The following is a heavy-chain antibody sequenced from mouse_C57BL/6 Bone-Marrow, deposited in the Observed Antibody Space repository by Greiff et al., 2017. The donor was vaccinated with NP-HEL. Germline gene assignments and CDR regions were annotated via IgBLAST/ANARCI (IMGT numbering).Heavy chain of an antibody. Sequence: EVQLQQSGPELVKPGASVKISCKASGYTFTDYYMNWVKQSHGKSLEWIGDINPNNGGTSYNQKFKGKATLTVDKSSSTAYMELRSLTSEDSAVYYCARAYYAHLYFDVWGTGTTVTVSS. J-gene: IGHJ1*03. D-gene: IGHD2-10*01. CDR1: GYTFTDYY. CDR2: INPNNGGT. CDR3: ARAYYAHLYFDV. V-gene: IGHV1-26*01.